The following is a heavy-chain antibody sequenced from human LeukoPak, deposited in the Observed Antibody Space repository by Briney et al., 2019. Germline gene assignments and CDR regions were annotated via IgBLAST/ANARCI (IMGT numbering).Heavy chain of an antibody. CDR2: IYYSGST. D-gene: IGHD3-10*01. Sequence: SETLSLTCTVSGGSISSYYWSWIRQPPGEGLQWIGYIYYSGSTNYIPSLKSRVTISVDTSKNQFSLKLSSVTAADTAVYYCARVLLWFGEFPNWFDPWGQGTLITVSS. CDR3: ARVLLWFGEFPNWFDP. V-gene: IGHV4-59*01. CDR1: GGSISSYY. J-gene: IGHJ5*02.